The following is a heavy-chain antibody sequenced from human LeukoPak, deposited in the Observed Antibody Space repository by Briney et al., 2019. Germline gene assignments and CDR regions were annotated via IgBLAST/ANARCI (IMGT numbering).Heavy chain of an antibody. CDR2: IYYSGST. V-gene: IGHV4-59*01. D-gene: IGHD3-22*01. CDR3: AGVTGYMIEDYFDY. CDR1: GGSISSYY. J-gene: IGHJ4*02. Sequence: SETLSLTCTVSGGSISSYYWSWIRQPPGKGLEWIGYIYYSGSTNYNPSLKSRVTISVDTSKNQFSLKLRSVTAADTAVYYCAGVTGYMIEDYFDYWGQGTLVTVSS.